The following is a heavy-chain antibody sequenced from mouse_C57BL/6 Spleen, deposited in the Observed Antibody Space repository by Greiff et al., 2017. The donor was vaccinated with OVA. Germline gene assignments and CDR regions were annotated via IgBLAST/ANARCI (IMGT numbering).Heavy chain of an antibody. CDR1: GYTFTSYW. D-gene: IGHD2-1*01. V-gene: IGHV1-50*01. CDR2: IDPSDSYT. Sequence: QVQLQQPGAELVKPGASVKLSCKASGYTFTSYWMQWVKQRPGQGLEWIGEIDPSDSYTNYNQKFKGKATLTVDTSSSTAYMQLSSLTSEDSAVYYCARSSDGNLFGYFDVWGTGTTVTVSS. J-gene: IGHJ1*03. CDR3: ARSSDGNLFGYFDV.